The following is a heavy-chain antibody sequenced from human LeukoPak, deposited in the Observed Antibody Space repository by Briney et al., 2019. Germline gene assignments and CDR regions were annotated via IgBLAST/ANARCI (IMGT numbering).Heavy chain of an antibody. Sequence: PGGSLRLSCAASGFTFSSYSMNWVRQAPGKGLEWVSSISSSSTYIHYTDSVKGRFTISRDNAKNSLSLQMNILRAEDTALYYCARDPGSISWGFYGMDVWGQGTTVTVSS. V-gene: IGHV3-21*01. CDR3: ARDPGSISWGFYGMDV. D-gene: IGHD2-2*01. J-gene: IGHJ6*02. CDR1: GFTFSSYS. CDR2: ISSSSTYI.